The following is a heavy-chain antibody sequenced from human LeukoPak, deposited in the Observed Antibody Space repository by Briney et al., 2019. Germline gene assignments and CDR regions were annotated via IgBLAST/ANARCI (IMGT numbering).Heavy chain of an antibody. CDR1: GGSFSGYY. Sequence: SETLSLTCAVYGGSFSGYYWSWIRQPPGKGLEWIGEINHSGSTNYNPSLTSRVTISVDTSKNQFSLKLSSVTAADTAVYYCARALDDYGDYVSAFDIWGQGTMVTVSS. D-gene: IGHD4-17*01. CDR3: ARALDDYGDYVSAFDI. CDR2: INHSGST. J-gene: IGHJ3*02. V-gene: IGHV4-34*01.